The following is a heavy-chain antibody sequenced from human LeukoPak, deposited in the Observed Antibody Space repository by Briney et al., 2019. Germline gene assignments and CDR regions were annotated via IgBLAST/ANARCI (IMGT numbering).Heavy chain of an antibody. CDR3: ARTQSSIAAGTTVYYYYCYYMDV. J-gene: IGHJ6*03. V-gene: IGHV4-4*09. Sequence: PSETLSLTCTVSGGSISSYYWSWIRQPPGKGLEWIGYIYTSGCTNYNPSLKSRVTISVDTSKNQFSLKLSSVTAADTAVYYCARTQSSIAAGTTVYYYYCYYMDVWGKGTTVTVSS. D-gene: IGHD6-13*01. CDR2: IYTSGCT. CDR1: GGSISSYY.